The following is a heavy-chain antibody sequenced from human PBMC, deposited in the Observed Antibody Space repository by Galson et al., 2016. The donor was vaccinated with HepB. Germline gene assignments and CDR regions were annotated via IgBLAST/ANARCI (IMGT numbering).Heavy chain of an antibody. CDR2: IHHTGDT. CDR3: ARGKRPRQWLITKWFDP. V-gene: IGHV4-34*01. Sequence: SETLSLTCAVYGGSFSGYYWSWIRQPPGKGLEWIGEIHHTGDTNHNSSLKSRVTMSVDTSKNQFSLKLNSVTAADTAVYYCARGKRPRQWLITKWFDPWGQGTPVTVSA. D-gene: IGHD6-19*01. J-gene: IGHJ5*02. CDR1: GGSFSGYY.